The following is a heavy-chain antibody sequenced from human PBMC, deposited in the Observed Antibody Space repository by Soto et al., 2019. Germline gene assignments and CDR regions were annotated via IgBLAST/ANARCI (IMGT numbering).Heavy chain of an antibody. CDR1: GGTFSSYA. D-gene: IGHD2-2*01. CDR3: ARSAAAKYYYYYGMDV. CDR2: IIPIFGTA. Sequence: SVKVSCKASGGTFSSYAISWVRQAPGQGLEWMGGIIPIFGTANYAQKFQGRVTITADESTSTAYMELSSLRSEDTAVYYCARSAAAKYYYYYGMDVWGQGTTVTVSS. J-gene: IGHJ6*02. V-gene: IGHV1-69*13.